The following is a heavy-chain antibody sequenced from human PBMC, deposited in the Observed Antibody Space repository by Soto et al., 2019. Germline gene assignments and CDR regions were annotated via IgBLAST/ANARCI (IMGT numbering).Heavy chain of an antibody. CDR1: GYTFTNNV. CDR3: AREVPYGYSRFDY. J-gene: IGHJ4*02. D-gene: IGHD5-18*01. Sequence: ASVKVSCKTSGYTFTNNVIHWVRQAPGQRLEWIGWVNAGNDNTKWSREFQGRLTLTKDTSATTAYMELSSLTPEDTAIYFCAREVPYGYSRFDYWGRGTLVTVS. CDR2: VNAGNDNT. V-gene: IGHV1-3*01.